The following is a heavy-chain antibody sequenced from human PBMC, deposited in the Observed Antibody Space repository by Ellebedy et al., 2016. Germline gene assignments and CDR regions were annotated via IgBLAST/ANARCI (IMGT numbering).Heavy chain of an antibody. CDR1: RFTFSDYA. CDR2: IWSDGNKK. V-gene: IGHV3-33*01. D-gene: IGHD6-19*01. CDR3: ARGGAVAGGFDY. J-gene: IGHJ4*02. Sequence: GGSLRLSCAASRFTFSDYAMHWVRQAPGKGLEWVAVIWSDGNKKYYTDSVRGRFTISRDTSENTLYMEMDSLRAEDTAVYYCARGGAVAGGFDYWGQGTLVTVSS.